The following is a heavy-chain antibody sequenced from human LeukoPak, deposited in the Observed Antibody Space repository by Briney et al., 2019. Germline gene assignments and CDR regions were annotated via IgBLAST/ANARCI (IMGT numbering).Heavy chain of an antibody. CDR2: ISSSGSTI. CDR3: ARDSGSYSYDAYDI. V-gene: IGHV3-48*04. Sequence: GGSLRLSCAASGFTFSSYSMNWVRQAPGKGLEWVSYISSSGSTIWYADSVKGRFTISRDNAKSSLYLQMNSLRAEDTAVYYCARDSGSYSYDAYDIWGKGTMVTVSS. CDR1: GFTFSSYS. J-gene: IGHJ3*02. D-gene: IGHD1-26*01.